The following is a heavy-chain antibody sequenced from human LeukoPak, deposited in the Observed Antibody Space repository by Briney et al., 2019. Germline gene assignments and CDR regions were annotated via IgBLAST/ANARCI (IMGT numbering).Heavy chain of an antibody. CDR2: IYSGGST. J-gene: IGHJ4*02. V-gene: IGHV3-53*01. Sequence: GGSLRLSCAASGFTFSSYSINWVRQAPGKGLEWVSVIYSGGSTYYADSVKGRFTISRDNSKNTLYLQMNSLRAEDTAVYYCARAGDGYNLDFSGFDYWGQGTLVTVSS. CDR3: ARAGDGYNLDFSGFDY. D-gene: IGHD5-24*01. CDR1: GFTFSSYS.